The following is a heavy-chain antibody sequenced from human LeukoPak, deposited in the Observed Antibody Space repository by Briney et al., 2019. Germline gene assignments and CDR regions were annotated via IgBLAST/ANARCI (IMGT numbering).Heavy chain of an antibody. D-gene: IGHD6-13*01. CDR1: GASISSSY. Sequence: SETLSLTCTVYGASISSSYWSWIRQPPGKGLEWIGYMYYSGATNYNPSLKSRVTISVDTSKNQFSLKLSSVTAADTAVYYCARDPRSSPDNNWFDPWGQGTLVTVSS. V-gene: IGHV4-59*12. CDR3: ARDPRSSPDNNWFDP. J-gene: IGHJ5*02. CDR2: MYYSGAT.